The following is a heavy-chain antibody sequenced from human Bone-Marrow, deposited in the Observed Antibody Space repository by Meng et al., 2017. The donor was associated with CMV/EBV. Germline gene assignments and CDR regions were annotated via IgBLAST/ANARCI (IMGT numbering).Heavy chain of an antibody. V-gene: IGHV1-2*02. Sequence: SVKVSCKASGYIFTGYYMHWVRQAPGQGLEWMGWVNPNSGGTNFAQKFQGRVTMTRDTSINTAYMELSWLRSDDTAVYYCATGPSTAMVLYYYYYDMDVWGQGTTVTVSS. D-gene: IGHD5-18*01. CDR2: VNPNSGGT. CDR1: GYIFTGYY. CDR3: ATGPSTAMVLYYYYYDMDV. J-gene: IGHJ6*02.